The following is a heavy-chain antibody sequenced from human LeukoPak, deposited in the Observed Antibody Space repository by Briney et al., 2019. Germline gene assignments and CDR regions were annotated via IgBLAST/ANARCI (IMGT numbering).Heavy chain of an antibody. Sequence: TSETLSLTRTVSGDSISGYYWSWIRQPPGKGLEWTGYIYYSGSTNYNPSLKSRVTISIDTSKNQFSLKLSSVTAADAAVYYCARDPSASRGYYDPWGQGTLVTVSS. J-gene: IGHJ5*02. CDR2: IYYSGST. D-gene: IGHD3-22*01. CDR1: GDSISGYY. V-gene: IGHV4-59*01. CDR3: ARDPSASRGYYDP.